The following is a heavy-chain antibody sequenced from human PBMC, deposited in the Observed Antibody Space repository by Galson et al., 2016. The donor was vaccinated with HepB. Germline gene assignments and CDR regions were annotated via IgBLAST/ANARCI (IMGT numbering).Heavy chain of an antibody. Sequence: SLRLSCAASGFTFSSYSMNWVRQAPGKGLEWVSYITSSGSTTYYADSVKGRFTISRDNAKNSLYLQMNSLRDEDTAMYYCARVRCSGWYLDYWGQGTLVTVSS. D-gene: IGHD6-19*01. V-gene: IGHV3-48*02. CDR2: ITSSGSTT. J-gene: IGHJ4*02. CDR3: ARVRCSGWYLDY. CDR1: GFTFSSYS.